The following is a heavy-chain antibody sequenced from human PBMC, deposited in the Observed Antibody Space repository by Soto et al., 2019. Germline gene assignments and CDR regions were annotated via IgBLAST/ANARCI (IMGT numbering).Heavy chain of an antibody. Sequence: PGESLKISCKGSGYSFTSYWIGWVRQMPGKGLEWMGFIYPGDSDTRYSPSFQGQVTITADKSISTAYLQWSSLKASDTAMYYCARSYSSSWSDNLEPTKNYYGMEVWGQGTTVTVSS. J-gene: IGHJ6*02. CDR1: GYSFTSYW. CDR3: ARSYSSSWSDNLEPTKNYYGMEV. CDR2: IYPGDSDT. D-gene: IGHD6-13*01. V-gene: IGHV5-51*01.